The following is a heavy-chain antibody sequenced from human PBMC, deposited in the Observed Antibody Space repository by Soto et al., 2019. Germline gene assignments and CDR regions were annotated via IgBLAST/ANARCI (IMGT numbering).Heavy chain of an antibody. CDR3: AHEGISFGELLPSYYFDY. V-gene: IGHV2-5*01. CDR2: IYWHDDK. J-gene: IGHJ4*02. CDR1: GFSLSTSGVG. Sequence: QITLKESGPTLVKPTQTLTLTCTFSGFSLSTSGVGVGWIRQPPGKALEWLALIYWHDDKRYSPSLKSRLTITKDTSKIQVVLTTTNMDPVDTATYYCAHEGISFGELLPSYYFDYWGQGTLVTVSS. D-gene: IGHD3-10*01.